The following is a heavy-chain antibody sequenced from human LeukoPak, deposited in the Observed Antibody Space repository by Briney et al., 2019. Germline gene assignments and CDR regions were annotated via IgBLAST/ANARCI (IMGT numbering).Heavy chain of an antibody. CDR3: AESPMTRVTTGGFDF. D-gene: IGHD4-17*01. V-gene: IGHV3-23*01. CDR2: ISSSGGST. CDR1: GFTFNSYA. Sequence: PGGSLRLSCAASGFTFNSYAMSWVRHAPGKGLEWVSSISSSGGSTYYVDSVKGRFTISRDNSKNTLYLQMNSLRAEDTAVYYCAESPMTRVTTGGFDFWGQGTLVTVSS. J-gene: IGHJ4*02.